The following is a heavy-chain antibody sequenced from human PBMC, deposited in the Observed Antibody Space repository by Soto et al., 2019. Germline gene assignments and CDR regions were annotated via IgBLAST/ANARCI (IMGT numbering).Heavy chain of an antibody. CDR2: ISGSGGST. V-gene: IGHV3-23*01. D-gene: IGHD1-26*01. Sequence: GGSLRLSCAASGFPFSSYAMSWVRQAPGKGLEWVSAISGSGGSTYYADSVKGRFTISRDNSKNTLYLQMNSLRAEDTAVYYCAKDPPRSSYYYYMAVWGKGTTVTVSS. CDR3: AKDPPRSSYYYYMAV. J-gene: IGHJ6*03. CDR1: GFPFSSYA.